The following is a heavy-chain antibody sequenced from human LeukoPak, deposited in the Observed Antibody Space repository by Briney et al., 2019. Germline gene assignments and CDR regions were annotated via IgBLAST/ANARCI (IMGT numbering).Heavy chain of an antibody. D-gene: IGHD2-2*01. J-gene: IGHJ4*02. CDR2: IYLGDSDT. CDR3: ARQASPNQYCSSTSCPYYFDY. CDR1: GYSFTSYW. Sequence: GEALKTSWKGSGYSFTSYWIGLGRPVPGKGLELVVIIYLGDSDTKESPSLQGQVTIPADKSISTAYLQWSSLKASDTAMYYCARQASPNQYCSSTSCPYYFDYWGQGTLVTVSS. V-gene: IGHV5-51*01.